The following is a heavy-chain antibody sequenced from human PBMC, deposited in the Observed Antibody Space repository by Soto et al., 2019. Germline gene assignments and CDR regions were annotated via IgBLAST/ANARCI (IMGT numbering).Heavy chain of an antibody. CDR3: ARGGGGLTYYDFWSGSPYNWFNP. J-gene: IGHJ5*02. CDR1: GGSISSYY. V-gene: IGHV4-59*01. CDR2: IYYSGST. Sequence: SETLSLTCTVSGGSISSYYWSWIRQPPGKGLEWIGYIYYSGSTNYNPSLKSRVTISVDTSKNQFSLKLSSVTAADTAVYYCARGGGGLTYYDFWSGSPYNWFNPWGQGTLVTSPQ. D-gene: IGHD3-3*01.